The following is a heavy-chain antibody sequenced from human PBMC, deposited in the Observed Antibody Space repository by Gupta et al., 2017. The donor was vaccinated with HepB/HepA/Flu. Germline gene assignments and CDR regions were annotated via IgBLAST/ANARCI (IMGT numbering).Heavy chain of an antibody. D-gene: IGHD3-10*01. CDR2: IKPEGSKK. CDR3: ENGSG. J-gene: IGHJ4*02. V-gene: IGHV3-7*01. Sequence: EMQLVESGGGLVQPGGSLRLSCAASGFTFSTSWMNWGRQAPGKGLEWVAKIKPEGSKKYYVDSVEGRFTISRDNAKNSLYLQMNGLRAEDTAVYFCENGSGWGQGTLVTVSS. CDR1: GFTFSTSW.